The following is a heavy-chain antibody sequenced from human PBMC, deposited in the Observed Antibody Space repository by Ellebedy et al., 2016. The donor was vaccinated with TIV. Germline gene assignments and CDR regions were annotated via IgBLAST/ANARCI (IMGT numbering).Heavy chain of an antibody. J-gene: IGHJ4*02. D-gene: IGHD3-10*01. Sequence: SVKVSXXASGGTFSSYAISWVRQAPGQGLEWMGGIIPIFGTANYAQKFQGRVTITADESTSTAYMELSSLRSDDTAVYYCASLVGVRGVSIDYWGQGTLVTVSS. CDR3: ASLVGVRGVSIDY. CDR2: IIPIFGTA. CDR1: GGTFSSYA. V-gene: IGHV1-69*13.